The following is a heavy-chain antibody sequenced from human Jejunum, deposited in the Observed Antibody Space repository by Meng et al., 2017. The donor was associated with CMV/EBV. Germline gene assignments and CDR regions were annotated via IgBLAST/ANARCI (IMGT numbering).Heavy chain of an antibody. Sequence: QVPLQESGPGRVKPSGNLSLTCTVSCGSINNYYWSWIRQSAGQGLEWIGRFYSSDTYHYHPSLNSRVTMSLDTSKKQFSLILSSVTAADTARYYCARGPGASTREGFDHWGLGTLVTVSS. D-gene: IGHD1-26*01. CDR3: ARGPGASTREGFDH. J-gene: IGHJ4*02. V-gene: IGHV4-4*07. CDR1: CGSINNYY. CDR2: FYSSDTY.